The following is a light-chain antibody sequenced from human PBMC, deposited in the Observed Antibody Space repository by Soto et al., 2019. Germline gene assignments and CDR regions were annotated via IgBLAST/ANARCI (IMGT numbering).Light chain of an antibody. J-gene: IGLJ2*01. Sequence: QSALTQPPSASGSPGQSVTISCTGASSDVGNYNFVSWYQQHPGKPPKLIIYDVTERPSGVPDRFSGSKSGNTASLTVSGLQAEDEADYYCTSYAGSSIPVVFGGGTKLTVL. CDR3: TSYAGSSIPVV. CDR1: SSDVGNYNF. V-gene: IGLV2-8*01. CDR2: DVT.